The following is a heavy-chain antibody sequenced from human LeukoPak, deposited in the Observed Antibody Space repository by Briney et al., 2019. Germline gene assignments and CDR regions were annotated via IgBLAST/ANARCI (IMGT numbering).Heavy chain of an antibody. Sequence: SETLSLTCTVSGGSISSYYWSWIRQPPGKGLEWIGCIYTSGSTNYNPSLKSRVTISVDTSKNQFSLKLSSVTAADTAVYYCARLRGIAAAGINWFDPRGQGTLVTVSS. CDR2: IYTSGST. CDR3: ARLRGIAAAGINWFDP. V-gene: IGHV4-4*09. CDR1: GGSISSYY. J-gene: IGHJ5*02. D-gene: IGHD6-13*01.